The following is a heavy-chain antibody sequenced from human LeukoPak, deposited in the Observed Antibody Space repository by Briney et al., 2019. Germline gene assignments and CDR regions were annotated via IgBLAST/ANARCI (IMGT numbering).Heavy chain of an antibody. D-gene: IGHD6-19*01. V-gene: IGHV3-23*01. Sequence: PGGSLRLSCAASRFTFDSYDMTWVRQAPGKGLEWVSSNSGGGEATYYADSVKGRFTISRDNSNDTLYLQMGSLTADDTAVYYCSKKWLGGYFDIWVQGTMVTVSS. J-gene: IGHJ3*02. CDR2: NSGGGEAT. CDR3: SKKWLGGYFDI. CDR1: RFTFDSYD.